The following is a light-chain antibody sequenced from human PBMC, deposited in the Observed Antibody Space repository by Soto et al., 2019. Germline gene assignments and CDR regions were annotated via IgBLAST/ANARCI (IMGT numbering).Light chain of an antibody. CDR2: AAS. V-gene: IGKV1-39*01. J-gene: IGKJ5*01. Sequence: DIQMTQSPSSLSASVGDRVTITCRASQSISSYLNWYQQKPGKAPKRLIYAASSLQSGVPSRFSGSVSGTDFTLTISSLQPEDFATYYCQQSYSSPITFGQGTRLEIK. CDR1: QSISSY. CDR3: QQSYSSPIT.